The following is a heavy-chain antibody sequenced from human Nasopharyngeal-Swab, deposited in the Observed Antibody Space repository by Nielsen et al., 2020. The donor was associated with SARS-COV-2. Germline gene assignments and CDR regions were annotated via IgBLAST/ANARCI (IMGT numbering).Heavy chain of an antibody. D-gene: IGHD3-3*01. J-gene: IGHJ4*02. CDR2: IYYSGST. CDR3: ARAPTVFGVVITAFDY. Sequence: WIRQPPGKGLEWIGYIYYSGSTYYNPSLKSRLTISVDTSKNQFSLKLSSVTAADTAVYYCARAPTVFGVVITAFDYWGQGALVTVPS. V-gene: IGHV4-31*02.